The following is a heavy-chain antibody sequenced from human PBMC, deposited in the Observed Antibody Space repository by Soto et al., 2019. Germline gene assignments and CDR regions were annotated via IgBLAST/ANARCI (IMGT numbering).Heavy chain of an antibody. CDR2: IDVGSGNA. D-gene: IGHD6-13*01. J-gene: IGHJ5*02. CDR3: ARDNSRTFPAAPGDKKSDSSGWWFDP. Sequence: SVKVSCKTSGFTFSTSAVHWVRQARGHRLQWIGWIDVGSGNANYAQMLQDRVTVSRDMSTSTAYMELNSLTSEDTAIYYCARDNSRTFPAAPGDKKSDSSGWWFDPWGQGTLVTVSS. V-gene: IGHV1-58*01. CDR1: GFTFSTSA.